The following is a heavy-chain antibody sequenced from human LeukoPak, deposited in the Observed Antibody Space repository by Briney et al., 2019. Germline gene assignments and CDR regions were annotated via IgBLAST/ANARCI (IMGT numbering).Heavy chain of an antibody. Sequence: GGSLRLSCTASGFTFSHYAMNWVRLAPGRGLEWVSYIGSGSDDLLYSDSVRGRFTISRDNAKNTLYLQMKSLRAEDTAVYYCARDTYQPSLIDYWGQGTLVAVSS. V-gene: IGHV3-21*05. CDR1: GFTFSHYA. D-gene: IGHD2-2*01. J-gene: IGHJ4*02. CDR2: IGSGSDDL. CDR3: ARDTYQPSLIDY.